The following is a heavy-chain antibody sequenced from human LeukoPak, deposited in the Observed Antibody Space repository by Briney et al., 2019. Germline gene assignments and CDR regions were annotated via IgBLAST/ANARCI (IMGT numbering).Heavy chain of an antibody. J-gene: IGHJ6*04. CDR1: GFTLSNYN. CDR2: ISSSSSYI. CDR3: AELGITMIGGV. Sequence: PGGSLRLSCAAPGFTLSNYNMNWVRQAPGKGLEWVSSISSSSSYIYYTDSVKGRFTISRDNAKNSLYLQMNSLRAEDTAVYYCAELGITMIGGVWGKGTTVTISS. D-gene: IGHD3-10*02. V-gene: IGHV3-21*01.